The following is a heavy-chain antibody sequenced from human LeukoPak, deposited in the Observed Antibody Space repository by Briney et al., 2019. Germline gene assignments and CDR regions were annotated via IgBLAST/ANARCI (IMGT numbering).Heavy chain of an antibody. V-gene: IGHV4-39*01. J-gene: IGHJ4*02. D-gene: IGHD1-20*01. CDR1: GGSISSSSYY. Sequence: SETLSLTCTVSGGSISSSSYYWGWIRQSPGRGLEWIGSIYYSGSTYYNPSLKSRVTISVDMSKNQFSLKLSSVTAADTAVYYCARGLLYNWNYPDYWGQGTLVTVSS. CDR2: IYYSGST. CDR3: ARGLLYNWNYPDY.